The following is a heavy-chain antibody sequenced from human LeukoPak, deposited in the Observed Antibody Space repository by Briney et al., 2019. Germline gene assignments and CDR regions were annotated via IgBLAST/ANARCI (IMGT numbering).Heavy chain of an antibody. CDR2: INPNSGGT. J-gene: IGHJ5*01. Sequence: ASGTVSCKASGYTFTGHYMHWVRQAPGQGLEWMGWINPNSGGTNYAQKFQGRVTMTRDTSISTAYMELSRLRSDDTAVYYCAREDSSGYCSFDSWGQGTLVTVSS. CDR3: AREDSSGYCSFDS. V-gene: IGHV1-2*02. D-gene: IGHD3-22*01. CDR1: GYTFTGHY.